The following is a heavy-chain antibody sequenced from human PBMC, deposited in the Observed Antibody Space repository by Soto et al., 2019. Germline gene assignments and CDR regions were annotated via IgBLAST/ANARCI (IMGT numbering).Heavy chain of an antibody. J-gene: IGHJ4*02. CDR2: IKRKADGETT. CDR1: GFSFSNAW. Sequence: GGSLRLSCAASGFSFSNAWMIWVRQAPGKGLEWVGLIKRKADGETTDYATPVKGRFTISRDDSKNPVYLQMNSLKTEDTAVYYCSSGVAGYNPFDYWGQGTLVTVSS. D-gene: IGHD5-12*01. V-gene: IGHV3-15*07. CDR3: SSGVAGYNPFDY.